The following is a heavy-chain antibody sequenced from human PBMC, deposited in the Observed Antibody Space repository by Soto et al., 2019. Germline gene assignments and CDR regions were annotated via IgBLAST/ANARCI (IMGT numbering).Heavy chain of an antibody. D-gene: IGHD4-17*01. CDR1: GGTFSSYA. V-gene: IGHV1-69*13. CDR2: IIPIFGTA. J-gene: IGHJ4*02. Sequence: SVKVSCKASGGTFSSYAISWVRQAPGQGLEWMGGIIPIFGTANYAQKFQGRVTITADESTSTAYMELSRLRSDDTAVYYCARAGKYGDYIDCWGQGTLVTVSS. CDR3: ARAGKYGDYIDC.